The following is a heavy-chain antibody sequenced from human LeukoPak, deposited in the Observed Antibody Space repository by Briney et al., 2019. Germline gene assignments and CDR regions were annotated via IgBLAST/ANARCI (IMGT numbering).Heavy chain of an antibody. D-gene: IGHD3-22*01. Sequence: PGGSLRLSCAASGSTFSSYSMNWVRQAPGKGLEWVSSISSSSSYIYYADSVKGRFTISRDNAKNSLYLQMNSLRAEDTALYYCAKPSYYDSSGYHPYFDYWGQGTLVTVSS. J-gene: IGHJ4*02. CDR1: GSTFSSYS. CDR3: AKPSYYDSSGYHPYFDY. V-gene: IGHV3-21*04. CDR2: ISSSSSYI.